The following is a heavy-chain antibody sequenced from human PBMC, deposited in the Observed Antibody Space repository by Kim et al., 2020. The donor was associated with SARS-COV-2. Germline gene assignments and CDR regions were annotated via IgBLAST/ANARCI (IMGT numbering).Heavy chain of an antibody. Sequence: SETLSLTCAVSGDFVSSSHWWTWVRQTPVKGLEWIGEISHSGTTNYNPSLGSRVTISLDTFYNQFSLILKSVTAAETAIYYCARAFSSRREFDPWGQGTQVTVSS. CDR1: GDFVSSSHW. J-gene: IGHJ5*02. CDR2: ISHSGTT. V-gene: IGHV4-4*02. CDR3: ARAFSSRREFDP.